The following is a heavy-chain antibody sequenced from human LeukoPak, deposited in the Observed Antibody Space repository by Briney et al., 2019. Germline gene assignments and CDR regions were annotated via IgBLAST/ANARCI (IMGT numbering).Heavy chain of an antibody. J-gene: IGHJ4*02. CDR1: GFTFSSYG. CDR3: AKGPGIAVAGFDY. Sequence: PGGSLRLSCAASGFTFSSYGMSWVRQAPGKGLEWVSAISGSGGSTYYADSVKGRFTISRDNSKNTLYLQMNSLRAEDTAVYYCAKGPGIAVAGFDYWGQGTLVTVSS. D-gene: IGHD6-19*01. CDR2: ISGSGGST. V-gene: IGHV3-23*01.